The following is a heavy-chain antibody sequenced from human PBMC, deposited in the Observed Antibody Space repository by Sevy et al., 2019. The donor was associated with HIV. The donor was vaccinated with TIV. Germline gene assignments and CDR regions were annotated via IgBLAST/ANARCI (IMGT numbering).Heavy chain of an antibody. V-gene: IGHV3-21*01. CDR2: ISSSSFYV. CDR3: ARDPSERFLEWSLGFHYMDV. CDR1: GFTFSSYS. J-gene: IGHJ6*03. Sequence: GGSLRLSCAASGFTFSSYSMNWVRQAPGKGLEWVSSISSSSFYVYYADSVKGRFTISRDNAKNSLYLQMNSLRAEDTAVYYCARDPSERFLEWSLGFHYMDVWGKGTTVTVSS. D-gene: IGHD3-3*01.